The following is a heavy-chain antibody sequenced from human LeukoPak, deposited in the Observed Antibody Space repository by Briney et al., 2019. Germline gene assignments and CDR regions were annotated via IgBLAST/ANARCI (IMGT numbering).Heavy chain of an antibody. D-gene: IGHD3-10*01. Sequence: SETLSLTCAVYGGSFSGYYWSWIRQPPGKGLEWIGEINHSGSTNYNPSLKSRVTISVDTSKNQFSLKLSSVTAADTAVYYCARTRPLLWFGESKTNDAFDIWGQGTMVTVSS. CDR2: INHSGST. CDR1: GGSFSGYY. V-gene: IGHV4-34*01. CDR3: ARTRPLLWFGESKTNDAFDI. J-gene: IGHJ3*02.